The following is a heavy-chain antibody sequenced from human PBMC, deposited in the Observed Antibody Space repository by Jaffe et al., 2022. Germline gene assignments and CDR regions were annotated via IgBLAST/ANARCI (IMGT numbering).Heavy chain of an antibody. Sequence: QVQLVQSGAEVKKPGSSVKVSCKASGGTFSSYAISWVRQAPGQGLEWMGGIIPIFGTANYAQKFQGRVTITTDESTSTAYMELSSLRSEDTAVYYCARESGYSSSWYRGYYFDYWGQGTLVTVSS. CDR3: ARESGYSSSWYRGYYFDY. J-gene: IGHJ4*02. V-gene: IGHV1-69*05. CDR1: GGTFSSYA. CDR2: IIPIFGTA. D-gene: IGHD6-13*01.